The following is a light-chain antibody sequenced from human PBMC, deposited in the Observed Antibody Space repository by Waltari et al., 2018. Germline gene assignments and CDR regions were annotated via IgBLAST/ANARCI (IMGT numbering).Light chain of an antibody. CDR1: SGHSTNV. CDR2: VNSDGSH. V-gene: IGLV4-69*01. J-gene: IGLJ3*02. Sequence: QLVLTQSPSASASLGASVKLTCTLSSGHSTNVIAXXXKRRGRGPRYLMKVNSDGSHNKGDEIPDRFSGSSSGAEHYLTISSLQSEDEADYYCQTGGHGTWVFGGGTKLTVL. CDR3: QTGGHGTWV.